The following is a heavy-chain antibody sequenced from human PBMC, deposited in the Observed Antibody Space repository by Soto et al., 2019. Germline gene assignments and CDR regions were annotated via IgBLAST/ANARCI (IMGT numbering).Heavy chain of an antibody. CDR2: IYSDGST. V-gene: IGHV3-53*01. CDR3: ARGGGVAVRPHYYYYGMAV. D-gene: IGHD6-6*01. Sequence: EVQLVESGGGLIQPGGSLRLSCVASVFSVSNNYMSWVRQAPGKGLEWVSVIYSDGSTYYADSVKGRFTISRDNSRNTVDLQTNRLRAEDTAVYYCARGGGVAVRPHYYYYGMAVWGQGTTVTVSS. CDR1: VFSVSNNY. J-gene: IGHJ6*02.